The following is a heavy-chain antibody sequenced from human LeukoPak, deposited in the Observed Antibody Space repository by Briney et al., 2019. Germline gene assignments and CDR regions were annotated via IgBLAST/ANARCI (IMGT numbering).Heavy chain of an antibody. Sequence: ASVKVSCKASGYSFTSYGISWVRQAPGQGLEWMGWISAYNGNTKHAQKLQGRVTMTTDTSTSTAYMELRSLRSDDTAVYYCARGGCSGGSCLFYGMDVWGQGTTVTVSS. V-gene: IGHV1-18*01. CDR1: GYSFTSYG. CDR3: ARGGCSGGSCLFYGMDV. J-gene: IGHJ6*02. CDR2: ISAYNGNT. D-gene: IGHD2-15*01.